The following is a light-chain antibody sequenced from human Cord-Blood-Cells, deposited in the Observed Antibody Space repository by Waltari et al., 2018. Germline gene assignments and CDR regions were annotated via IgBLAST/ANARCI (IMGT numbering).Light chain of an antibody. Sequence: QSVLTQPPSVSGAPGLRVTISCTGSRSTIRAGYDVHRYQQLQGAAPKLLIYGNSNRPSGVPDRFSGSKSGTSASLAITGLQAEDEADYYCQSYDSSLGGSVFGGGTKLTVL. J-gene: IGLJ2*01. CDR2: GNS. CDR1: RSTIRAGYD. V-gene: IGLV1-40*01. CDR3: QSYDSSLGGSV.